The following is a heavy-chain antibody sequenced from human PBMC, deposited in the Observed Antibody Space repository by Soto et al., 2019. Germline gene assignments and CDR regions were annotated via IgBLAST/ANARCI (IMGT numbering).Heavy chain of an antibody. V-gene: IGHV3-30*18. Sequence: SGGSLRLSCAASGFTFSSYGMHWVRQAPGKGLEWVAVISYDGSNKYYADSVKGRFTISRDNSKNTLYLQMNSLRAEDTAVYYCAKDGGTGTTPDYYYYGMDVWGQGTTVTVSS. CDR1: GFTFSSYG. CDR3: AKDGGTGTTPDYYYYGMDV. CDR2: ISYDGSNK. J-gene: IGHJ6*02. D-gene: IGHD1-1*01.